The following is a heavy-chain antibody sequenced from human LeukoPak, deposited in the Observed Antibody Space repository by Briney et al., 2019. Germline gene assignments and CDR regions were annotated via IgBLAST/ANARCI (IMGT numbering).Heavy chain of an antibody. J-gene: IGHJ4*02. CDR3: AKDVRVLAAAAHY. Sequence: PGRSLRLSCAASGFTFSSYAMHWVRQAPGKGLEWVAVISYDGSNKYYADSVKGRFTISRDNSKNTLYLQMSSLRDEETAVYYCAKDVRVLAAAAHYWGQGTLVTVSS. V-gene: IGHV3-30-3*01. CDR2: ISYDGSNK. CDR1: GFTFSSYA. D-gene: IGHD6-13*01.